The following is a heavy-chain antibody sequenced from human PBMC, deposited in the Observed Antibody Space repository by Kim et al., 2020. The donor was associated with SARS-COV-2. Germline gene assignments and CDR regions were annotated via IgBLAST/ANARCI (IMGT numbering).Heavy chain of an antibody. CDR3: ARADEIAVAGTGFYP. CDR1: GFTFSSYS. J-gene: IGHJ5*02. CDR2: ISSSSSYI. V-gene: IGHV3-21*01. D-gene: IGHD6-19*01. Sequence: GGSLRLSCAASGFTFSSYSMNWVRQAPGKGLEWVSSISSSSSYIYYADSVKGRFTISRDNAKNSLYLQMNSLRAEDTAVYYCARADEIAVAGTGFYPWGQGTLVTVSS.